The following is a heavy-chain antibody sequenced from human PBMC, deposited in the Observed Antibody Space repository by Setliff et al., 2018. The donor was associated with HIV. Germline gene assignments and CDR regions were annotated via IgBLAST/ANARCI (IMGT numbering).Heavy chain of an antibody. CDR2: ISVYNDNT. CDR3: ARGSSPVDYFDY. Sequence: GASVKVSCKATGYTFSNFGISWVRQAPGQGLEWMGWISVYNDNTKYAQKFRGRVTMTTDTSTSTAYMDLGSLRSDDTAVYYCARGSSPVDYFDYWGLGTLVTVSS. J-gene: IGHJ4*02. V-gene: IGHV1-18*01. CDR1: GYTFSNFG.